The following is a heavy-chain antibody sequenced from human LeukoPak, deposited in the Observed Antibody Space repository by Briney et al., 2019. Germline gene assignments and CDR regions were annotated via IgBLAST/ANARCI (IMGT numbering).Heavy chain of an antibody. Sequence: GRSLRLSCAASGFTFSSYAMNWVRQVPEKGLEWVSAISGSSGNANYADSVKGRFTVSRDNSKNTLYLQMISLRAEDTALYYCAKDGAKDDRTGSLGHYFDYWGQGILVIVSS. D-gene: IGHD3-22*01. V-gene: IGHV3-23*01. CDR3: AKDGAKDDRTGSLGHYFDY. CDR1: GFTFSSYA. CDR2: ISGSSGNA. J-gene: IGHJ4*02.